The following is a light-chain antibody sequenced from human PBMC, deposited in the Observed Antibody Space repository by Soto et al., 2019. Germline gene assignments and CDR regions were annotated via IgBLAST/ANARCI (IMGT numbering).Light chain of an antibody. Sequence: QSVLTKPPSVSGAPGQRVTISCTGSSSNIGAGYDVHWYQQLPGAAPKLLIYANTNRPSGVPDRFSGSKSGTSASLAITGLQAEDEADYYCQSYDNSLSGHSVFGTGTKV. J-gene: IGLJ1*01. CDR3: QSYDNSLSGHSV. CDR1: SSNIGAGYD. V-gene: IGLV1-40*01. CDR2: ANT.